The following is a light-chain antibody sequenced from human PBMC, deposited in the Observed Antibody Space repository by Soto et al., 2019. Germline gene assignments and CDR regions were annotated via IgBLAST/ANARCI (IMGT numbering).Light chain of an antibody. CDR1: QGISNY. Sequence: DIRMTQSPSSLSASVGDRVTITCRASQGISNYLAWYQQKPGKVPKLLIYAASTLQSGVPSRFSGSGSGTDFTLTISSLQPEDVATYYCQKYNSPPQTFGQGAKAAIK. J-gene: IGKJ1*01. V-gene: IGKV1-27*01. CDR2: AAS. CDR3: QKYNSPPQT.